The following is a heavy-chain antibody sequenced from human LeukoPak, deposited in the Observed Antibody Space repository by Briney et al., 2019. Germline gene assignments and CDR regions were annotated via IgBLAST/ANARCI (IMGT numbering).Heavy chain of an antibody. D-gene: IGHD1-1*01. CDR2: MNPNSGNT. V-gene: IGHV1-8*01. J-gene: IGHJ6*03. CDR3: ARAPSPHLNWNLYYYYMDV. CDR1: GYTFTSYD. Sequence: ASVKVSCKASGYTFTSYDINWVRQATGQGLEWMGWMNPNSGNTGYAQKFQGRVTMTRNTSISTAYMELSSLRSEDTAVYYCARAPSPHLNWNLYYYYMDVWGKGTTVTVSS.